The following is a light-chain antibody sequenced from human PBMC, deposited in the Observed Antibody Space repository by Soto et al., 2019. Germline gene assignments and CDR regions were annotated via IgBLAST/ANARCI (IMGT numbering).Light chain of an antibody. CDR1: STDFVSYNR. V-gene: IGLV2-18*01. Sequence: QSALTQPPSVSGSPGQSVTISCTGTSTDFVSYNRVSWYQQPPGTAPKLIIYEASNPPSGVPDRFSGSKSGNTASLTISGLQAADEADYYCSLYTSENTYVFGTGTKVTVL. J-gene: IGLJ1*01. CDR3: SLYTSENTYV. CDR2: EAS.